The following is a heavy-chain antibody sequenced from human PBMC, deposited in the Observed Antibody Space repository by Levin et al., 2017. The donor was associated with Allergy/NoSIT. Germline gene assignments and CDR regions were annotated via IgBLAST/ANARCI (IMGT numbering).Heavy chain of an antibody. CDR1: GFTVSSNY. CDR2: IYSGGST. V-gene: IGHV3-53*01. D-gene: IGHD6-19*01. Sequence: GGSLRLSCAASGFTVSSNYMSWVRQAPGKGLEWVSVIYSGGSTYYADSVKGRFTISRDNSKNTLYLQMNSLRAEDTAVYYCARGIAVAGTYDAFDIWGQGTMVTVSS. J-gene: IGHJ3*02. CDR3: ARGIAVAGTYDAFDI.